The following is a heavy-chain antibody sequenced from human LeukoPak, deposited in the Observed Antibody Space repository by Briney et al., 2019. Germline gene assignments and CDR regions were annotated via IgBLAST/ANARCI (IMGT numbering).Heavy chain of an antibody. CDR3: ATSDDSSGSD. V-gene: IGHV3-7*01. CDR2: INRDGSVR. Sequence: PGGSLRLSCAASGFTFSGYWMSWVRQAPGKGLEWVANINRDGSVRHYVDSARGRFTISRDNAKNSLYLQMNSLRAEDTALYYCATSDDSSGSDWGQGTLVTVSS. D-gene: IGHD3-22*01. J-gene: IGHJ4*02. CDR1: GFTFSGYW.